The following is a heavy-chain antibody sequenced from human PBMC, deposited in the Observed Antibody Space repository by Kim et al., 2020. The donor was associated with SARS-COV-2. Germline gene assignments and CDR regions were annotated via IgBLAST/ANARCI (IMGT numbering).Heavy chain of an antibody. CDR1: GYTFTSYA. CDR3: ARAGYYDILTGYPQNVYNWFDP. V-gene: IGHV7-4-1*02. D-gene: IGHD3-9*01. J-gene: IGHJ5*02. Sequence: ASVKVSCKASGYTFTSYAMNWVRQAPGQGLEWMGWINTNTGNPTYAQGFTGRFVFSLDTSVSTAYLQISSLKAEDTAVYYCARAGYYDILTGYPQNVYNWFDPWGQGTLVTVSS. CDR2: INTNTGNP.